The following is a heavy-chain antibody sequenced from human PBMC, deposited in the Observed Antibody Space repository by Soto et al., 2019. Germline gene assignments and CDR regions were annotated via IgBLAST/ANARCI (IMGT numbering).Heavy chain of an antibody. CDR3: ARPDEGGYSSNHHYYYALDV. CDR2: IIPIFDIT. V-gene: IGHV1-69*01. D-gene: IGHD3-22*01. J-gene: IGHJ6*02. CDR1: GGTFRSYS. Sequence: QVQLVQSGAEVKKPGSSVKVSCKASGGTFRSYSISWVRQAPCQGLEWMGGIIPIFDITNYAQKFQGRVTITADESTSTAYMELSSLGSDDTAVYYCARPDEGGYSSNHHYYYALDVWGQGTTVTV.